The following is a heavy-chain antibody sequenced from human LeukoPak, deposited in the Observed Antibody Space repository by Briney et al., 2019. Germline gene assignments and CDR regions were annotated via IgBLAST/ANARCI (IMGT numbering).Heavy chain of an antibody. J-gene: IGHJ4*02. CDR1: GFTFSTYN. V-gene: IGHV3-48*01. CDR3: VRDNSRGQSLGVIY. Sequence: PGGSLRLSCAASGFTFSTYNMNWVRQAPGKGLEWISYINADRSTIQYADSVRGRFTTSRDNAKNSLYLQMNSLRAEDTAVYYCVRDNSRGQSLGVIYWGQGSLVTVSS. CDR2: INADRSTI. D-gene: IGHD3-22*01.